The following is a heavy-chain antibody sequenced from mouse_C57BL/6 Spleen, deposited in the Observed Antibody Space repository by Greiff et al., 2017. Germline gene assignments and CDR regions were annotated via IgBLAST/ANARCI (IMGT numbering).Heavy chain of an antibody. D-gene: IGHD2-2*01. CDR2: ISYDGSN. Sequence: EVKLMESGPGLVKPSQSLSLTCSVTGYSITSGYYWNWIRQFPGNKLEWMGYISYDGSNNYNPSLKNRISITRDTSKNQFFLKLNSVTTEDTATYYCARGAMVTTGDYWGQGTTLTVSS. J-gene: IGHJ2*01. CDR1: GYSITSGYY. V-gene: IGHV3-6*01. CDR3: ARGAMVTTGDY.